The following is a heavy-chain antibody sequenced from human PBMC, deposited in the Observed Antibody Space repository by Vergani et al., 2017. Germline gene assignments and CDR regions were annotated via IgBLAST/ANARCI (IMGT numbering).Heavy chain of an antibody. CDR1: GYTFTGYY. Sequence: QVQLVQSGAEVKKPGASVKVSCKASGYTFTGYYMHWVRQAPGQGLEWMGWINPNSGGTNYAQKFQGRVTMTRDTSISSAYMELSRLRSDDTAVYYCARSVPDECWSGYFDYWGQGTLVTVSS. CDR2: INPNSGGT. J-gene: IGHJ4*02. D-gene: IGHD3-3*01. CDR3: ARSVPDECWSGYFDY. V-gene: IGHV1-2*02.